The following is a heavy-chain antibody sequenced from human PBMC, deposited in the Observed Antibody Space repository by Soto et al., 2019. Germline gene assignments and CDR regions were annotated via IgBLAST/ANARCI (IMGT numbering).Heavy chain of an antibody. Sequence: EVQLLESGGGLVQPGGSLRLTCAASGFTFRSYAISWIRLSPGKGLEWVSVISGGGHNTYYTPSVKGRFTISRDDFKNTLYLLMNSLRTEDTAMYYCAKLRDFVVLPAGILDYWGPGTLVTVSS. CDR2: ISGGGHNT. CDR1: GFTFRSYA. J-gene: IGHJ4*02. D-gene: IGHD2-8*01. CDR3: AKLRDFVVLPAGILDY. V-gene: IGHV3-23*01.